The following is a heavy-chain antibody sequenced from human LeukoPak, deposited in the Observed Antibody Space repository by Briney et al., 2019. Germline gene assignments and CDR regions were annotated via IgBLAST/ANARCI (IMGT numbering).Heavy chain of an antibody. CDR2: IRGSGAIT. CDR3: ARVTAVAGTSVGVDA. Sequence: PGGSLRLSCTASGFSFSIYALSWVRQAPGKGLEWVSGIRGSGAITYYADSVKGRFTISRDNAKNTLYLQMNSLRAEDTAVYYCARVTAVAGTSVGVDAWGQGILVTVS. J-gene: IGHJ4*02. CDR1: GFSFSIYA. D-gene: IGHD6-19*01. V-gene: IGHV3-23*01.